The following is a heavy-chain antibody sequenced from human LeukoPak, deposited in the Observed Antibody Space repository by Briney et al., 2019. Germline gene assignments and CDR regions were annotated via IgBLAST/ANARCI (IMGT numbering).Heavy chain of an antibody. CDR3: AKEGCSGGSCYYVY. CDR2: ISGSGGST. V-gene: IGHV3-23*01. Sequence: PGGSLRLSCAASGFTFSSYAMRWVRQAPGKGLEWVSAISGSGGSTYYADSVKGRFTISRDNSKNTLYLQMNSLRAEDTAVYYCAKEGCSGGSCYYVYWGQGTLVTVSS. CDR1: GFTFSSYA. D-gene: IGHD2-15*01. J-gene: IGHJ4*02.